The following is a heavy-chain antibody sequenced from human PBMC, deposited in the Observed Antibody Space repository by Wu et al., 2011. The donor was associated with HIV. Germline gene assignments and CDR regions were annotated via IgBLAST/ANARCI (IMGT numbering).Heavy chain of an antibody. CDR2: T. J-gene: IGHJ4*02. D-gene: IGHD6-19*01. V-gene: IGHV3-49*02. CDR3: ARDLLGSKEPRYSSGWWGGYFDY. Sequence: TEYAASVKGRFTISRDDSKSIAYLQMNSLKTEDTAVYYCARDLLGSKEPRYSSGWWGGYFDYWGQGTLVSVSS.